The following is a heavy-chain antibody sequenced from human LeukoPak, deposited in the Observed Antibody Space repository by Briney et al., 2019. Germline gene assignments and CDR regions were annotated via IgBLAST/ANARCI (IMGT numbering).Heavy chain of an antibody. D-gene: IGHD3-22*01. CDR1: GFTFSSYS. Sequence: GGSLRLSCAASGFTFSSYSMNWVRQAPGKGLEWVSYISSSSSTIYYADSVKGRFTISRDNAKNPLYLQMNSLRAEDTAVYYCARDTPLDYDSRGYYMDVWGKGTTVTVSS. CDR2: ISSSSSTI. V-gene: IGHV3-48*01. CDR3: ARDTPLDYDSRGYYMDV. J-gene: IGHJ6*03.